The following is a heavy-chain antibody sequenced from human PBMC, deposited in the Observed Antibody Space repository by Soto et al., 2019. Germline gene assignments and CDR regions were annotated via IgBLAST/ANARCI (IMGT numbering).Heavy chain of an antibody. CDR3: ARDSEQVRPVAILGASFDI. D-gene: IGHD2-2*01. Sequence: EGQLVESGGGLVQPGRSLRLSCVASGFTFDHYAMHWVRQAPGKGLEWVAGITWNSGSKDYGNSVKGRFSISRDNAQNSLHLQMNSLGPEYTALYYCARDSEQVRPVAILGASFDIWGQGTLVTASS. V-gene: IGHV3-9*01. CDR2: ITWNSGSK. CDR1: GFTFDHYA. J-gene: IGHJ3*02.